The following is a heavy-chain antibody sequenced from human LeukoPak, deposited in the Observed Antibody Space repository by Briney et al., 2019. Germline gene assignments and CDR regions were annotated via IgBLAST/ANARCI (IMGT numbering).Heavy chain of an antibody. Sequence: SETLSLTCTVSGGSISSYYWGWIRQPPGKGLEWIGTIYYSGSTYHNPSLKSRVTISVDTSKNQFSLKLSSVTAADTAVYYCARHGALRYDAFDIWGQGTMVTVSS. D-gene: IGHD4-17*01. V-gene: IGHV4-39*01. CDR1: GGSISSYY. CDR3: ARHGALRYDAFDI. J-gene: IGHJ3*02. CDR2: IYYSGST.